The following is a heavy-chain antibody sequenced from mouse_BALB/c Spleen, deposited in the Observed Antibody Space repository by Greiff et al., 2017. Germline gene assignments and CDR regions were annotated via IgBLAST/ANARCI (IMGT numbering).Heavy chain of an antibody. CDR1: GFNIKDYY. V-gene: IGHV14-4*02. J-gene: IGHJ3*01. CDR3: NAEGFAY. CDR2: IDPENGDT. Sequence: DVQLQESGAELVRSGASVKLSCTASGFNIKDYYMHWVKQRPEQGLEWIGWIDPENGDTEYAPKFQGKATMTADTSSNTAYLQLSSLTSEDTAVYYCNAEGFAYWGQGTLVTVSA.